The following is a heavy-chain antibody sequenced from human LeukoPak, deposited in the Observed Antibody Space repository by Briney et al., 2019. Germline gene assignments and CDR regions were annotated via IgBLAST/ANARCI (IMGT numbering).Heavy chain of an antibody. J-gene: IGHJ4*02. Sequence: SVKVSCKASGGTFISYAISWVRQAPGQGLEWMGGIIPIFGTANYAQKFQGRVTITADESTSTAYMELSSLRSEGTAVYYCARGQVVVIAPFDYWGQGTLVTVSS. CDR1: GGTFISYA. CDR3: ARGQVVVIAPFDY. D-gene: IGHD2-21*01. CDR2: IIPIFGTA. V-gene: IGHV1-69*01.